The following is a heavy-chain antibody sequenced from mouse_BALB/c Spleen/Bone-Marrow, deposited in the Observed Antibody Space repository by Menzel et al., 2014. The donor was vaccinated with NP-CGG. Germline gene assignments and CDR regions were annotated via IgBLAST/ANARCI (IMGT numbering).Heavy chain of an antibody. CDR2: ILPGSGST. D-gene: IGHD2-1*01. V-gene: IGHV1-9*01. Sequence: QVQLQQPGAELMKPGASVKISCKATGYTFSSCWIEWVKQRPGHGLEWIGEILPGSGSTNYNEKFKGKATFTADTSSNTAYMQLSSLTSEDSAVYYCASPSDGNPFAYWGQGTLVTVSA. CDR1: GYTFSSCW. CDR3: ASPSDGNPFAY. J-gene: IGHJ3*01.